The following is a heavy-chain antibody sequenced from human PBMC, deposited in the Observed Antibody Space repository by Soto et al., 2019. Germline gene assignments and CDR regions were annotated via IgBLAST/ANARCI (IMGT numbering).Heavy chain of an antibody. CDR1: GYSISSGYY. CDR2: IYHSGST. Sequence: ASETLSLTCAVSGYSISSGYYWGWIRQPPGKGLEWIGSIYHSGSTYYNPSLKSRVTISVDTSKNQFSLKLSSVTAADTAVYYCASAGIILRSSGYYYVTNDAFDIWGQGTRVTVS. CDR3: ASAGIILRSSGYYYVTNDAFDI. J-gene: IGHJ3*02. V-gene: IGHV4-38-2*01. D-gene: IGHD3-22*01.